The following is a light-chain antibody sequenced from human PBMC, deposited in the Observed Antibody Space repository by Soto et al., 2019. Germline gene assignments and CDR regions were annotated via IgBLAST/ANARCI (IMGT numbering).Light chain of an antibody. Sequence: DIPMTQSPSTLSASVGDRVTITCRASQDISTWLAWYQQRPGKAPHLLIYDASRLQSGVPSRFTGSGSGTEFTLTVSSLQPDDFATYYCQHRVFGPGTTLEIK. CDR1: QDISTW. J-gene: IGKJ3*01. CDR3: QHRV. V-gene: IGKV1-5*01. CDR2: DAS.